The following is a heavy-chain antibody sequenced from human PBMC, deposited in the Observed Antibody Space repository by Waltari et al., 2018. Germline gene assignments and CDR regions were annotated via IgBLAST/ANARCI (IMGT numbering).Heavy chain of an antibody. Sequence: QLQLQESGPGLVKPLETLSLTCTVSGGSISSSSYYWGWIRQPPGKGLEWIGSIYYSGSTYYNPSLKRRVTISVDTSKNQFSLKLSSVTAADTAVYYCARVGVGRIAVAATFDYWGQGTLVTVSS. J-gene: IGHJ4*02. CDR3: ARVGVGRIAVAATFDY. V-gene: IGHV4-39*07. CDR1: GGSISSSSYY. CDR2: IYYSGST. D-gene: IGHD6-19*01.